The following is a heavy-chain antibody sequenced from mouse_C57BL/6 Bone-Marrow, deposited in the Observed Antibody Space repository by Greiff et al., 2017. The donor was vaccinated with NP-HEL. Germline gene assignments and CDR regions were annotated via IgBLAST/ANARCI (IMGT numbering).Heavy chain of an antibody. CDR2: ISNLAYSI. J-gene: IGHJ4*01. Sequence: EVQRVESGGGLVQPGGSLKLSCAASGFTFSDYGMAWVRQAPRKGPEWVAFISNLAYSIYYADTVTGRFTISRENAKNTLYLEMSSLRSEDTAMYYCARHPPIYYYGSSYAMDYWGQGTSVTVSS. CDR3: ARHPPIYYYGSSYAMDY. V-gene: IGHV5-15*01. CDR1: GFTFSDYG. D-gene: IGHD1-1*01.